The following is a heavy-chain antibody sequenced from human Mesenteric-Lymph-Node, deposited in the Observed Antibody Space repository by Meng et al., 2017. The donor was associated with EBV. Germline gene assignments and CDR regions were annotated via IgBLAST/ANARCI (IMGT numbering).Heavy chain of an antibody. CDR2: ISYDGSNA. Sequence: QVRLVGAGGGVGQPGRSLRLACAVSGFRFSEYAMHWVRQAPGKGLEWVAFISYDGSNANYADSVKGRFTISRDSSKNTLYLQMNSLRAEDTAVYYCVRERTGYYAEYWGQGTLVTGSS. CDR3: VRERTGYYAEY. J-gene: IGHJ4*02. CDR1: GFRFSEYA. D-gene: IGHD3/OR15-3a*01. V-gene: IGHV3-30-3*01.